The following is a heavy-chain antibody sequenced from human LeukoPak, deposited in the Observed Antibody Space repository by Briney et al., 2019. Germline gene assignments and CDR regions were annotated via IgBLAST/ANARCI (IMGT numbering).Heavy chain of an antibody. D-gene: IGHD3-9*01. V-gene: IGHV1-18*01. Sequence: ASVKVSCKASGYTFTTYTISWVRQAPGQGLEWMGWISAYNGNTNYAQKLQGRVTMTTDTSTSTAYMELRSLRSDDTAVYYCARDYGGSYYDILTGYATPTELDYWGQGTLVTVSS. CDR1: GYTFTTYT. J-gene: IGHJ4*02. CDR3: ARDYGGSYYDILTGYATPTELDY. CDR2: ISAYNGNT.